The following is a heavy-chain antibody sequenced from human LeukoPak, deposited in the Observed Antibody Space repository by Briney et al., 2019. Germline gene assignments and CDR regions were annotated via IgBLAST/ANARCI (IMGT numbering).Heavy chain of an antibody. Sequence: GGSLRLSCAASGFTFSSYGMHWVRQAPGKGLEWVAVISYDGSNKYYADSVKGRFTISRDNSKNTLYLQMNSLRAEDTAVYYCAKIVVPATSDDYWGQGTLVTVSS. J-gene: IGHJ4*02. V-gene: IGHV3-30*18. D-gene: IGHD2-2*01. CDR1: GFTFSSYG. CDR2: ISYDGSNK. CDR3: AKIVVPATSDDY.